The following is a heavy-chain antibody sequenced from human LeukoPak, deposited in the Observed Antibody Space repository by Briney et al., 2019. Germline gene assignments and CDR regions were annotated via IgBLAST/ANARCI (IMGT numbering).Heavy chain of an antibody. D-gene: IGHD6-6*01. J-gene: IGHJ2*01. Sequence: NPSETLSLTCTVSGGSISSYYWSWIRQPPGKGLEWIGYIYYSGSTNYNPSLKSRVTISVDTSKNQFSLKLSSVTAADTAVYYCARGVAARLDWYFDLWGRGTLVTVSS. V-gene: IGHV4-59*01. CDR1: GGSISSYY. CDR2: IYYSGST. CDR3: ARGVAARLDWYFDL.